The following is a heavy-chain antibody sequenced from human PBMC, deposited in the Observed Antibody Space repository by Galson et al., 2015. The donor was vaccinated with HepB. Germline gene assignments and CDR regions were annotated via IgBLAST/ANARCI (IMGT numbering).Heavy chain of an antibody. CDR1: GYTLTELS. J-gene: IGHJ3*02. D-gene: IGHD3-16*01. CDR3: ATSAWGGEAFDI. V-gene: IGHV1-24*01. CDR2: FDPEDGET. Sequence: SVKVSCKVSGYTLTELSMHWVRQAPGKGLEWMGGFDPEDGETIYAQKFQGRVTMTEDTSTDTAYMELSSLRSEDTAVYYCATSAWGGEAFDIWGQGTMVTVSS.